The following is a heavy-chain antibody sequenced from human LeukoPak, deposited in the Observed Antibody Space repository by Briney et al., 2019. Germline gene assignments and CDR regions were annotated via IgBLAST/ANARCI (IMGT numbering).Heavy chain of an antibody. V-gene: IGHV1-8*02. J-gene: IGHJ4*02. CDR1: GYTFSTCD. CDR2: TNPNSGNT. Sequence: GASVKVSCKASGYTFSTCDINWVRQATGQGLEWMGWTNPNSGNTGFAHKFQGRVTMTRDTSISTAYMELSSLRSEDTAVYYCARVLGSISHWGQGTLVTVSS. CDR3: ARVLGSISH. D-gene: IGHD1-1*01.